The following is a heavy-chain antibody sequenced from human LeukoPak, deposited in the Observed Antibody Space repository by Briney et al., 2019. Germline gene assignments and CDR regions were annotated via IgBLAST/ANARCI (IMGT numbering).Heavy chain of an antibody. V-gene: IGHV4-59*12. CDR2: IYYSGST. CDR1: SGSISSYY. J-gene: IGHJ5*02. D-gene: IGHD5-18*01. CDR3: ARGDHGYSYGYFRRWSNWFDP. Sequence: PSETLSLTCTVSSGSISSYYWSWIRQPPGKGLEWIGYIYYSGSTNYNPSLKSRVTISVDTSKNQFSLKLSSVTAADTAVYYCARGDHGYSYGYFRRWSNWFDPWGQGTLVTVSS.